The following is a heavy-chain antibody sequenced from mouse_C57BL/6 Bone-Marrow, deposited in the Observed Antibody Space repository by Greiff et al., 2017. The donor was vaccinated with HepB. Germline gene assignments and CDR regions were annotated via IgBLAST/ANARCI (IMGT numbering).Heavy chain of an antibody. CDR2: INPNNGGT. Sequence: EVQLQQSGPELVKPGASVKISCKASGYTFTDYYMNWVKQSHGKSLEWIGDINPNNGGTSYNQKFKGKATLTVDKSSSTAYMELRSLTSEDSAVYYCAREGHYYGSSYGFAYWGQGTLVTVSA. V-gene: IGHV1-26*01. CDR3: AREGHYYGSSYGFAY. D-gene: IGHD1-1*01. CDR1: GYTFTDYY. J-gene: IGHJ3*01.